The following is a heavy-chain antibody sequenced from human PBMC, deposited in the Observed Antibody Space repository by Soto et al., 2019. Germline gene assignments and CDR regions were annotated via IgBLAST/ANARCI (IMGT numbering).Heavy chain of an antibody. J-gene: IGHJ4*02. CDR1: GGSFSGYY. CDR2: INHSGST. D-gene: IGHD2-15*01. Sequence: QVQLQQWGAGLLKPSETLSLTCAVYGGSFSGYYWSWIRQPPGKGLEWIGEINHSGSTNYNPSLKSRVTISVETAKNQFSLKLSSVTAADTAVYYCAREGYCSGGSCYSRTLDYWGQGTLVTVSS. CDR3: AREGYCSGGSCYSRTLDY. V-gene: IGHV4-34*01.